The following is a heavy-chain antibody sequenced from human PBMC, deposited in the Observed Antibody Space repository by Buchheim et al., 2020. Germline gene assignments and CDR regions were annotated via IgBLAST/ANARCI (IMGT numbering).Heavy chain of an antibody. V-gene: IGHV3-23*01. CDR3: AKVLDPTRYWFFDL. CDR1: GFSFTSYA. Sequence: EVQLLESGGGLVQPGGSLRLSCAASGFSFTSYAMTWVRQAPGKGLEWVSAISGSGGGTYYADSVEGRFTISRDNSKNTLYLQMNSLRAEDTALYYCAKVLDPTRYWFFDLWGRGTL. CDR2: ISGSGGGT. J-gene: IGHJ2*01. D-gene: IGHD2-2*01.